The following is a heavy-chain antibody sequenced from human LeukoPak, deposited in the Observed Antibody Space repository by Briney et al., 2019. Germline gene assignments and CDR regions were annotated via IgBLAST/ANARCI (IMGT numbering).Heavy chain of an antibody. D-gene: IGHD5-18*01. J-gene: IGHJ4*02. V-gene: IGHV3-21*01. CDR1: GFTFSSYS. Sequence: GGSLRLSCAASGFTFSSYSMNWVRQAPGKGLEGVSSISSSSSYIYYADSVKGRFTISRDNAKNSLYLQMNSLRAEDTAVYYCASNIQLWAFDYWGQGTLVTVSS. CDR3: ASNIQLWAFDY. CDR2: ISSSSSYI.